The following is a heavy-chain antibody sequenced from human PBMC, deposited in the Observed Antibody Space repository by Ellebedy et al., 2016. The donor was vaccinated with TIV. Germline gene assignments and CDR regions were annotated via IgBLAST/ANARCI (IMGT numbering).Heavy chain of an antibody. J-gene: IGHJ6*02. CDR1: GGSISSYY. V-gene: IGHV4-59*01. CDR2: IYYSGST. D-gene: IGHD5-12*01. Sequence: SETLSLXXTVSGGSISSYYWSWIRQPPGKGLEWIGYIYYSGSTNYNPSLKSRVTISVDTSKNQFSLKLSSVTAADTAVYYCARGVATFPYYYYGMDVWGQGTTVTVSS. CDR3: ARGVATFPYYYYGMDV.